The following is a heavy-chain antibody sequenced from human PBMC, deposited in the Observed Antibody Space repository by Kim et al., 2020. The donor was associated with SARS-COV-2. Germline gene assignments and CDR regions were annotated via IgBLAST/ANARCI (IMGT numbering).Heavy chain of an antibody. D-gene: IGHD6-13*01. V-gene: IGHV1-24*01. CDR2: FDPEDGET. CDR1: GYTLTELS. CDR3: ATGYSSSWYKPVNWFDP. J-gene: IGHJ5*02. Sequence: ASVKVSCKVSGYTLTELSMHWVRQAPGKGLEWMGGFDPEDGETIYAQKFQGRVTMTEDTSTDTAYMELSSLRSEDTAVYYCATGYSSSWYKPVNWFDPWGQGTLVTVSS.